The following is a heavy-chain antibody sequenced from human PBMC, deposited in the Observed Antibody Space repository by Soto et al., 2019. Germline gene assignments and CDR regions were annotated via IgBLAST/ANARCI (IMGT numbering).Heavy chain of an antibody. CDR2: ISSSSSTI. CDR3: AHLDFWSGYQYYFDY. Sequence: GGSLRLSCAASGFTFSSYSMNWVRQAPGKGLEWVSYISSSSSTIYYADSVKGRFTISRDNAKNSLYLQMNSLRAEDTAVYYCAHLDFWSGYQYYFDYWGQGTLVTVSS. CDR1: GFTFSSYS. J-gene: IGHJ4*02. V-gene: IGHV3-48*01. D-gene: IGHD3-3*01.